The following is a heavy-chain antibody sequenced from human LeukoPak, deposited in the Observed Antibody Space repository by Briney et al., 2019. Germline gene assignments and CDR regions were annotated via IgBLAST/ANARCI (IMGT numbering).Heavy chain of an antibody. J-gene: IGHJ3*02. CDR1: GGSISSGGYY. CDR3: AREPHYYDSSGYYPHAFDI. V-gene: IGHV4-31*03. Sequence: PSETLSLTCTVSGGSISSGGYYWSWIRQHPGKGLEWIGYFYYSGSTYYNPSLKSRVTISVDTSKNQFSLKLSSVTAADTAVYYCAREPHYYDSSGYYPHAFDIWGQGTMVTVSS. CDR2: FYYSGST. D-gene: IGHD3-22*01.